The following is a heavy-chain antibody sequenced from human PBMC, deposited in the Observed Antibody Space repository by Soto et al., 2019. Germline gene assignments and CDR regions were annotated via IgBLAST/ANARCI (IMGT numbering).Heavy chain of an antibody. CDR2: ISWNSGSI. CDR1: GFTFDDYA. J-gene: IGHJ4*02. V-gene: IGHV3-9*01. Sequence: GGSLRLSCAASGFTFDDYAMHWVRQAPGKGLEWVSGISWNSGSIGYADSVKGRFTISRDNAKNSLYLQMNSLRAEDTALYYCANGRGAVALFDYWGQGTLVTVSS. D-gene: IGHD6-19*01. CDR3: ANGRGAVALFDY.